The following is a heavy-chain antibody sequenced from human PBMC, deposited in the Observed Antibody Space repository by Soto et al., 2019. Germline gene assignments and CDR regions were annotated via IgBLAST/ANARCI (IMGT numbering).Heavy chain of an antibody. J-gene: IGHJ4*02. D-gene: IGHD3-3*01. Sequence: EAQLVESGGGLVQPGRSLRLSCAGSGFIFDDFAIHWVRQAPGKGLEWVSGISWNSDSIGYADSVKGRFTISRDNPKNSLYLQKKSLGVEDTAFYYCTKVGGLYDFWSGPLHFDLWGQGTLVTVSS. V-gene: IGHV3-9*01. CDR2: ISWNSDSI. CDR3: TKVGGLYDFWSGPLHFDL. CDR1: GFIFDDFA.